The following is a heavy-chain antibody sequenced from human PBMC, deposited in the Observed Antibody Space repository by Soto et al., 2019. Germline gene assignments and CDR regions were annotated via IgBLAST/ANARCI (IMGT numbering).Heavy chain of an antibody. CDR3: ATVVAATGGFDY. CDR1: GGTFSSYT. J-gene: IGHJ4*02. Sequence: QVQLVQSGAEVKKPGSSVKVSCKASGGTFSSYTISWVRQAPGQGLEWMGRIIPILGIANYAQKFQGRVTITADKSTSTAYMELSSLRSEDTAVYHCATVVAATGGFDYWGQGTLVTVSS. D-gene: IGHD2-15*01. CDR2: IIPILGIA. V-gene: IGHV1-69*02.